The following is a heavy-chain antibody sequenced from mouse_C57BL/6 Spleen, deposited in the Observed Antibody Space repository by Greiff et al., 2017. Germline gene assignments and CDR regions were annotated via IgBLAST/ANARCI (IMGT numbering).Heavy chain of an antibody. J-gene: IGHJ2*01. V-gene: IGHV3-6*01. Sequence: EVQVVESGPGLVKPSQSLSLTCSVTGYSITSGYYWNWIRQFPGNKLEWMGYISYDGSNNYNPSLKNRISITRDTSKNQFFLKLNSVTTEDTATYDWSREMITYYLDYWGQGTTLTVSS. CDR2: ISYDGSN. D-gene: IGHD2-4*01. CDR1: GYSITSGYY. CDR3: SREMITYYLDY.